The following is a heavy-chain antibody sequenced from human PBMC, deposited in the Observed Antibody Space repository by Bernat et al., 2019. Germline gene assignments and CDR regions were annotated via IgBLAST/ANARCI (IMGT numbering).Heavy chain of an antibody. D-gene: IGHD6-19*01. Sequence: QVQLVESGGGVVQPGRSLRLSCAASGFTFSSYGMHWVRQAPGKGLEWVAVIWYDGSNKYYADSVKGRFTISRDNSKNTLYLQMNSLRAEDTAVYYCARGRYSSGWYSAFDIWGQGTMVTVSS. CDR3: ARGRYSSGWYSAFDI. V-gene: IGHV3-33*01. CDR1: GFTFSSYG. J-gene: IGHJ3*02. CDR2: IWYDGSNK.